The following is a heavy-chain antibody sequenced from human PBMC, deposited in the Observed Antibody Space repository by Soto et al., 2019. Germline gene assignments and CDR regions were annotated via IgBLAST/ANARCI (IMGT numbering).Heavy chain of an antibody. V-gene: IGHV1-69*12. CDR2: IIPIFGTT. CDR1: GGIFSSYA. D-gene: IGHD1-26*01. CDR3: ARPASRSLASSYYYAVDV. Sequence: QVQLVQSGAEVKKPGSSVNVSCKASGGIFSSYAISWVRQAPGQGLEWLGGIIPIFGTTNYPLKFQGRVSTTADHSARTAYMELSTLTSDDTAVYYCARPASRSLASSYYYAVDVWGQGTTVTVSS. J-gene: IGHJ6*02.